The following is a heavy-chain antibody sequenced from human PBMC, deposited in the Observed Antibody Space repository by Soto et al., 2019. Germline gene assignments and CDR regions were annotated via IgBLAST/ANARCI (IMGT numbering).Heavy chain of an antibody. CDR2: ISDGGSYT. J-gene: IGHJ6*02. CDR1: GFIFSDYY. Sequence: AGGSLRLSCVASGFIFSDYYMAWIRRALGKGLEWVSYISDGGSYTNHGNSVRGRVSVSRDDARNSLYLQIKNLRVGDTGVYYCARAPGAVNSYAGVDVWGQGTTVTVSS. V-gene: IGHV3-11*05. D-gene: IGHD6-19*01. CDR3: ARAPGAVNSYAGVDV.